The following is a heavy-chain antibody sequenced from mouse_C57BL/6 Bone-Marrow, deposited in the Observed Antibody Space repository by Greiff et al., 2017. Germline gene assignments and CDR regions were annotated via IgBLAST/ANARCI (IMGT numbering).Heavy chain of an antibody. D-gene: IGHD3-3*01. CDR3: ARKEGTGND. V-gene: IGHV1-55*01. J-gene: IGHJ2*01. Sequence: QVPLQQSGAELVKPGASVKMSCKASGYTFPRYWITWVKQRPGQGLEWIGDIYPGSGSTNYNEKFKSKATLTVETSSSTAYMQLRSLTSEYSADYYCARKEGTGNDWGQGTTLTVSS. CDR2: IYPGSGST. CDR1: GYTFPRYW.